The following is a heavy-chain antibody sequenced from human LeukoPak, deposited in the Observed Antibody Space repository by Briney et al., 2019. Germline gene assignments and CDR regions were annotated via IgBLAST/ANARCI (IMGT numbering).Heavy chain of an antibody. V-gene: IGHV1-2*02. CDR2: INPKSGET. J-gene: IGHJ4*02. CDR3: ARGIKFYDYWTYFDY. Sequence: ASVKVSCKSSGYTFTAYYIHWVRLAPGHGLEWMGWINPKSGETKFAQNLQGRVGLTRDSSTSTASMELRSLTSDDTAVYYCARGIKFYDYWTYFDYWGQGTLVTVSS. D-gene: IGHD3-3*01. CDR1: GYTFTAYY.